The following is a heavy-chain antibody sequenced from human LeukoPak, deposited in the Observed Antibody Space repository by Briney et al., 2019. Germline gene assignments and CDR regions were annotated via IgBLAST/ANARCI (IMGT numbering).Heavy chain of an antibody. CDR2: ITTYNGEK. CDR1: GYTLSGYG. J-gene: IGHJ4*02. D-gene: IGHD2-8*01. V-gene: IGHV1-18*01. CDR3: ARDCSNGVCYPRDY. Sequence: ASVKVSCKASGYTLSGYGISWVRQAPGQGLERVGWITTYNGEKKYSEKFQGRVTMTTDTSTSTYYMEMTSLRTDDTAIYYCARDCSNGVCYPRDYWGQGTLVSVST.